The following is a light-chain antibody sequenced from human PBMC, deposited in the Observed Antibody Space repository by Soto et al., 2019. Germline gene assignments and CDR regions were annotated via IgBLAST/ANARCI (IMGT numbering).Light chain of an antibody. Sequence: DIHMTQSPSSLSPSVGDRVTLTCRASQSISRHLNWYQQKAGRAPRLIIYGASNLQTGVPSRFRARGSGTEFTLTISSLLPEDFATYFCQQGYSTPGTFGQGTR. CDR1: QSISRH. J-gene: IGKJ5*01. V-gene: IGKV1-39*01. CDR2: GAS. CDR3: QQGYSTPGT.